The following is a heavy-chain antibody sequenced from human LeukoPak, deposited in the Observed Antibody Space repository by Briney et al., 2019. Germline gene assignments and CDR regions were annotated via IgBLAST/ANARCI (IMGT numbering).Heavy chain of an antibody. Sequence: NPGGSLRLSCAASGFPFSSYSINWVRQAPGKGLEWVSSISSSSNYIYYADSLKGRFTISRDNAKNSLYLQMNSLRAEDTAVYYCAKDYRGDGTSCADYWGQGTLVTVSS. D-gene: IGHD2-2*01. CDR1: GFPFSSYS. CDR2: ISSSSNYI. CDR3: AKDYRGDGTSCADY. V-gene: IGHV3-21*06. J-gene: IGHJ4*02.